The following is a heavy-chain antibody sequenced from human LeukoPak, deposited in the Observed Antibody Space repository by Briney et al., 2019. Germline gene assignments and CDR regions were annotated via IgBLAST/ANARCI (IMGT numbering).Heavy chain of an antibody. CDR3: ARGVCSGGSCYPWGMDV. Sequence: GGSLRLSCAASGFTFSSYSMNWVRQAPGKGLEWVSYISSTSSTIYYADSVKGRFTISRDNAKNSLYLQMNSLRAEDTAVYYCARGVCSGGSCYPWGMDVWGQGTTVTVSS. J-gene: IGHJ6*02. D-gene: IGHD2-15*01. CDR1: GFTFSSYS. V-gene: IGHV3-48*01. CDR2: ISSTSSTI.